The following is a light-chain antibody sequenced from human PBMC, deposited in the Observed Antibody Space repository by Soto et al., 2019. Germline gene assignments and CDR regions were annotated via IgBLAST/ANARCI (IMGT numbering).Light chain of an antibody. CDR2: DVS. Sequence: QSALTQPRSVSGSPGQSVTISCTGTSSDVGGYEYVSWYQQHPGKAPKLMIYDVSKRPSGVPDRFSGSKSGNTASLTISGLQAEDEADYYSCSYAGSYTHYVFATGTKLTVL. V-gene: IGLV2-11*01. J-gene: IGLJ1*01. CDR3: CSYAGSYTHYV. CDR1: SSDVGGYEY.